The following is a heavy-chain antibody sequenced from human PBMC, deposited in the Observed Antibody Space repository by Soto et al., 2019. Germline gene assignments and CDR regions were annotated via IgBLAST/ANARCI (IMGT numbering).Heavy chain of an antibody. CDR3: AKGYCSGGSCYWDDYYYMDV. J-gene: IGHJ6*03. D-gene: IGHD2-15*01. CDR2: ISGSGGST. V-gene: IGHV3-23*01. Sequence: EVQLLESGGGLVQPGGSLRLSCAASGFTFSSYAMSWVRQAPGKGLEWVSAISGSGGSTYYADSVKGRFTISRDNSKNSLYLQVNSLGADDTAGYYCAKGYCSGGSCYWDDYYYMDVWGRVTTVAFCS. CDR1: GFTFSSYA.